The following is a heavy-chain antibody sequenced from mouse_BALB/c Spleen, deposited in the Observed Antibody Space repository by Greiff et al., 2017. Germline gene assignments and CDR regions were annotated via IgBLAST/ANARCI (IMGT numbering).Heavy chain of an antibody. J-gene: IGHJ4*01. V-gene: IGHV1-7*01. CDR3: ARLTAGPVDY. CDR1: GYTFTSYW. Sequence: VQLQQSGAELAKPGASVKMSCKASGYTFTSYWMHWVNQRPGQGLEWIGYINPSTGYTEYNQKFKDKATFTADKSSSTAYMQLSSLTSEDSAVYYCARLTAGPVDYWGQGTSVTVSS. CDR2: INPSTGYT. D-gene: IGHD1-2*01.